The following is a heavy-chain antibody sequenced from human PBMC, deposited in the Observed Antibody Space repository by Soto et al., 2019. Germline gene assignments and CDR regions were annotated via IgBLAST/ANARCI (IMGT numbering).Heavy chain of an antibody. CDR1: YYTFASYG. J-gene: IGHJ3*02. Sequence: ASLLVSCPASYYTFASYGISWVRQAPGQGLEWMGWISAYNGNTNYAQKLQGRVTMXTDTSTSTAYMELRSLRSDDTAVYYCARDSYCSSTSCPASKYAFDIWGQGTMVTVSS. CDR3: ARDSYCSSTSCPASKYAFDI. V-gene: IGHV1-18*01. CDR2: ISAYNGNT. D-gene: IGHD2-2*01.